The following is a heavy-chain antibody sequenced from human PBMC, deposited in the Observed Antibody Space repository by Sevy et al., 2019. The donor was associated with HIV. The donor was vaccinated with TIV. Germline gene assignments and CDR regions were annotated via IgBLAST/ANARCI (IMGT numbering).Heavy chain of an antibody. V-gene: IGHV3-23*01. D-gene: IGHD3-10*01. CDR1: GFTFSSYA. J-gene: IGHJ5*01. Sequence: GGSLRLSCAASGFTFSSYAMSWVRQAPGKGLEWVSAISHSGDGTYYADSVKGRFTISRDNSKNTLFLQMNSLRAEDTAVYYCTRVRGLLGWFDSWGQGTLVTVSS. CDR2: ISHSGDGT. CDR3: TRVRGLLGWFDS.